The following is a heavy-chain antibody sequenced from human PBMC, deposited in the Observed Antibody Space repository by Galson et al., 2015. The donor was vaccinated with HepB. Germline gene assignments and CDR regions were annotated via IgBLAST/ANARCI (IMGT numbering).Heavy chain of an antibody. Sequence: SLRLSCATSGFSFSSFWMNWVRQVPGKGLLWVSRISRGGNTRTYADSVEGRFTISRDNANNALYLEMNSLRAEDTAVYYCARGASYYDWTGYPDEKYCGMDVWGQGTTVIVSS. CDR1: GFSFSSFW. D-gene: IGHD3/OR15-3a*01. CDR3: ARGASYYDWTGYPDEKYCGMDV. V-gene: IGHV3-74*03. CDR2: ISRGGNTR. J-gene: IGHJ6*02.